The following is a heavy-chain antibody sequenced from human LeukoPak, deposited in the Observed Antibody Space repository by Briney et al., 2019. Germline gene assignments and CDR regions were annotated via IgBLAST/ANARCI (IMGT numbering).Heavy chain of an antibody. CDR3: ARLSPAVGLVFDS. J-gene: IGHJ4*02. V-gene: IGHV3-21*01. Sequence: GGSLRLSCAASGFSFSSYSIDWVRQAPGKGLEWVSSTSSNSAYIYYADSVKGRFTISRDNAKNSPYLQMNSLRVEDTAVYYCARLSPAVGLVFDSWGQGTLVAVSS. CDR1: GFSFSSYS. CDR2: TSSNSAYI. D-gene: IGHD6-13*01.